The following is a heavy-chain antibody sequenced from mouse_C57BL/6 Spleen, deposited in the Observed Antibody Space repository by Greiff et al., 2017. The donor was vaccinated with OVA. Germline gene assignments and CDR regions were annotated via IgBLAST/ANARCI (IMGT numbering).Heavy chain of an antibody. CDR1: GYTFTGYW. CDR3: ARRRAAQASPHAMDY. V-gene: IGHV1-9*01. J-gene: IGHJ4*01. D-gene: IGHD3-2*02. Sequence: VKLMESGAELMKPGASVKLSCKATGYTFTGYWIEWVKQRPGHGLEWIGEILPGSGSTNYNEQFKGKATFTADTSSNTAYMQLSSLTTEDSAIYYCARRRAAQASPHAMDYWGQGTSVTVSS. CDR2: ILPGSGST.